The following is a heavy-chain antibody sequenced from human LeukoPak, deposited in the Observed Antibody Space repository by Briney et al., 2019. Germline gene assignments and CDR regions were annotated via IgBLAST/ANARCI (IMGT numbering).Heavy chain of an antibody. J-gene: IGHJ4*02. V-gene: IGHV4-34*01. CDR1: GGSFSGYY. CDR3: ARGLGKIVAKSKARLDY. Sequence: SETLSLPCAVYGGSFSGYYWSWIRQPPGKGLEWVWEINHSRSTNYNPDLKSRVTTSVGTSNNQFSLKLSSVTAADTAVYYCARGLGKIVAKSKARLDYWGQGTLVTVSS. D-gene: IGHD5-12*01. CDR2: INHSRST.